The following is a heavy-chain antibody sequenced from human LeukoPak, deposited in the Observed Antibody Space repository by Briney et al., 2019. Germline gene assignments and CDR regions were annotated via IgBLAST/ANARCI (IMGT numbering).Heavy chain of an antibody. CDR1: GFTFNSHA. D-gene: IGHD3-9*01. J-gene: IGHJ4*02. CDR2: ISGSGSRT. V-gene: IGHV3-23*01. Sequence: GGSLRLSCAASGFTFNSHAMSWARQAPGKGLEWVSGISGSGSRTYHADSVTGRFTISRDNSKNTLYLQMNSLRAEDTAVYYCAKESPPDYDTLTASDYWGQGTLVTVSS. CDR3: AKESPPDYDTLTASDY.